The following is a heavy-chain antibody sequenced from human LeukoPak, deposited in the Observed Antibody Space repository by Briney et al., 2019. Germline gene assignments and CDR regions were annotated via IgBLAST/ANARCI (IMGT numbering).Heavy chain of an antibody. CDR3: AKGSNYGSGSYLDV. Sequence: GGSLRLSCVASGITFSTYSMNWVRQAPGKGLEWVSYIISFSGTINYADSVKGRFTISRDNAKNSLYLQMNSLRAEDTALYYCAKGSNYGSGSYLDVWGKGTTVTISS. J-gene: IGHJ6*04. CDR2: IISFSGTI. V-gene: IGHV3-48*04. CDR1: GITFSTYS. D-gene: IGHD3-10*01.